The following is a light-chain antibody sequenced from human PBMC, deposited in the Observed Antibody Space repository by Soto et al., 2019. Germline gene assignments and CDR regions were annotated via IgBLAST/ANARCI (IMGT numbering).Light chain of an antibody. CDR2: DDS. CDR1: NIGSKS. J-gene: IGLJ1*01. V-gene: IGLV3-21*02. Sequence: SYDLTQAPSVSVAPGQTARSTCGGNNIGSKSVHWYQQKPGQAPVLVVDDDSDRPSGIPERFSGSNSGNTATLTISRVEAGDEADYFCHVWDSSSEHVFGTGTKVTVL. CDR3: HVWDSSSEHV.